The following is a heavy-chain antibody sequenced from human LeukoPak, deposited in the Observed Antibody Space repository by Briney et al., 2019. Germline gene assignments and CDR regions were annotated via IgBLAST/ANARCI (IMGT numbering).Heavy chain of an antibody. CDR1: GFTVSTNY. J-gene: IGHJ5*02. CDR3: ARGGSSIDP. Sequence: GGSLRLSCVVSGFTVSTNYMSWVRQAPGKGLEWVSLIYSGGNTYYGDSVKGRLTISRDSSKNTLYLQMNSLRVEDTAVYYCARGGSSIDPWGQGTLVTVSS. D-gene: IGHD3-16*01. CDR2: IYSGGNT. V-gene: IGHV3-66*01.